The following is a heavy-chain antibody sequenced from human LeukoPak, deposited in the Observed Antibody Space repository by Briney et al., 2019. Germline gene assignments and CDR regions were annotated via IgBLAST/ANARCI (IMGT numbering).Heavy chain of an antibody. D-gene: IGHD2-2*01. CDR2: IIPNSGAT. CDR1: GYTFTGYH. V-gene: IGHV1-2*02. J-gene: IGHJ4*02. CDR3: ARDSGYCTTTNCFHPFDS. Sequence: ASVKVSCKASGYTFTGYHVHWVRQAPGQGLEWMGWIIPNSGATRFAQKFQGRVTMTRDTSISTAYMELSGLRSDDTAVYYCARDSGYCTTTNCFHPFDSWGQGTLVTVSS.